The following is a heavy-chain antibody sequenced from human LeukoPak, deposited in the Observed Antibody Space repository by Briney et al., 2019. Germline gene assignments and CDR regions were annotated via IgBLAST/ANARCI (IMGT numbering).Heavy chain of an antibody. V-gene: IGHV3-74*01. CDR1: GFTFNNSW. J-gene: IGHJ4*02. CDR3: TTLTVASNFDY. D-gene: IGHD6-19*01. CDR2: INSDGSST. Sequence: TGGSLRLSCAASGFTFNNSWMHWVRQAPGKGLMWVSRINSDGSSTSYADAVKGRFTISRDNAKNTLYLQMNSLRGEDTAVYYCTTLTVASNFDYWGQGTLVTVSS.